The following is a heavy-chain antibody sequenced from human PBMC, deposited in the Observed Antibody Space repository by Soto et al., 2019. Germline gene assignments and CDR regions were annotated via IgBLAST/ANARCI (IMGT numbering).Heavy chain of an antibody. CDR2: ISYDGNNQ. J-gene: IGHJ3*01. CDR1: GFTFSDYG. D-gene: IGHD2-2*01. V-gene: IGHV3-30*03. Sequence: QEQLVESGGGVVQPGKSLRLSCAASGFTFSDYGMHWVRQAPGKGLEWVAVISYDGNNQEYADSVKGRFTISRDKTQNALFLEVNSLRVEDTAWYYCARAFGFRGYCRSSDCYVYAFDLWGKGTMVTVPS. CDR3: ARAFGFRGYCRSSDCYVYAFDL.